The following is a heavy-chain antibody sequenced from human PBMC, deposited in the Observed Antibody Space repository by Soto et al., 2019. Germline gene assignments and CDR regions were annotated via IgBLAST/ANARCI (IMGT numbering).Heavy chain of an antibody. CDR1: DISIGNYD. CDR3: ATYSHLGANSADFDN. Sequence: SVTLSLTSTVSDISIGNYDFNWRRQTPGKGLEWIGYIYYSRSTNYNPSLKSRVTISLDTSKDQFSLKLSSVTAADTAVYFCATYSHLGANSADFDNWGQGTLVTVSA. J-gene: IGHJ4*02. D-gene: IGHD2-21*01. V-gene: IGHV4-59*01. CDR2: IYYSRST.